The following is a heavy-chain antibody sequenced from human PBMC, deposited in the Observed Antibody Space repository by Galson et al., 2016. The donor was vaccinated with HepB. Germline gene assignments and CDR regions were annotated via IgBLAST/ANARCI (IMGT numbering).Heavy chain of an antibody. CDR1: GFTFRNYG. D-gene: IGHD2-2*01. CDR2: ISRSGDST. CDR3: VQGSTAPAV. J-gene: IGHJ6*04. Sequence: SLRLSCAASGFTFRNYGMPWVRQAPGKGLEVVSSISRSGDSTDYADSVKGRFTISRDNSTNTLSLQMNSLTADDTAIYYCVQGSTAPAVWGKGTTVTVSS. V-gene: IGHV3-23*01.